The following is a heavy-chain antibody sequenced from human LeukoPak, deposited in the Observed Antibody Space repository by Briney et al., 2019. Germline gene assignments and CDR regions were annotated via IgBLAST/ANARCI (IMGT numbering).Heavy chain of an antibody. CDR2: IIPIFGTA. CDR1: GGTFSSYA. D-gene: IGHD6-19*01. J-gene: IGHJ4*02. V-gene: IGHV1-69*06. CDR3: AREPGIAVAAFDY. Sequence: GASVKVSCKASGGTFSSYAISWVRQAPGQGLEWMGRIIPIFGTANYAQKIQGRVTITADKSTSTAYMELSSLRSEDTAVYYCAREPGIAVAAFDYWGQGTLVTVSS.